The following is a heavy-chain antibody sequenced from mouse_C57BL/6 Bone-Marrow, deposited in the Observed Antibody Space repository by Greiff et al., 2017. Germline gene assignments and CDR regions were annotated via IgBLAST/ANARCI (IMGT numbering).Heavy chain of an antibody. CDR1: GYAFSSYW. J-gene: IGHJ2*01. CDR3: ARTGLPVYFDY. D-gene: IGHD2-1*01. V-gene: IGHV1-80*01. CDR2: IYPGDGDT. Sequence: QVQLTQSGAELVKPGASVKISCKASGYAFSSYWMNWVKQRPGKGLEWIGQIYPGDGDTNYNGKFKGKATLTADKSSSTAYMQLSSLTSEDSAVYFCARTGLPVYFDYWGQGTTLTVSS.